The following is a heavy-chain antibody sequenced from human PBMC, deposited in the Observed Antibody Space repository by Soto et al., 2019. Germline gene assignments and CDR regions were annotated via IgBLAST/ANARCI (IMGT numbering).Heavy chain of an antibody. CDR1: GFTFSSYW. CDR3: AREYYDSSGDSMEPNGMDV. J-gene: IGHJ6*02. CDR2: IKQDGSEK. D-gene: IGHD3-22*01. V-gene: IGHV3-7*03. Sequence: EVQLVESGGGLVQPGGSLRLSCAASGFTFSSYWMSWVRQAPGKGLEWVANIKQDGSEKYYVDSVKGRFTISRDNAKNSLYLQMNSLRAEDTAVYYCAREYYDSSGDSMEPNGMDVWGQGTTVTVSS.